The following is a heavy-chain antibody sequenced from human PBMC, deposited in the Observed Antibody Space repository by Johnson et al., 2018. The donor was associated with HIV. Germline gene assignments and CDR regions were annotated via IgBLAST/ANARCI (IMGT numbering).Heavy chain of an antibody. CDR1: GFTFSSHG. D-gene: IGHD7-27*01. Sequence: QVQLVESGGGVVQPGGSLRLSCSASGFTFSSHGMHWVRQAPGKGLEWVSFIRYDGSKIYYADSVKGRFTISRDNSKDTLYLEMNSLRVEDTAVYYCAKIPGANWGYPDDFAVWGQGTMVTVSS. CDR3: AKIPGANWGYPDDFAV. J-gene: IGHJ3*01. V-gene: IGHV3-30*02. CDR2: IRYDGSKI.